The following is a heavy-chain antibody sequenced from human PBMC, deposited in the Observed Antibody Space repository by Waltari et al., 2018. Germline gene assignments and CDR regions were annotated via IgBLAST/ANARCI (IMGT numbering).Heavy chain of an antibody. J-gene: IGHJ4*02. V-gene: IGHV3-30*01. CDR1: GFPFISYA. D-gene: IGHD6-13*01. CDR2: RSYDGSNK. CDR3: ARDLAAAGFDY. Sequence: QVQLVESGGGVVQPGRSLSLSCAASGFPFISYALNWVRQAPGKGLECGAVRSYDGSNKYYADSVKGRFTISRDNPKNTLYLQMNSLRAEDTAVYYCARDLAAAGFDYWGQGTLVTVSS.